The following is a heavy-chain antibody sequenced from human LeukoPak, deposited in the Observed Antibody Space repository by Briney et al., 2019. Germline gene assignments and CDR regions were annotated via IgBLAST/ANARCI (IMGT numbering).Heavy chain of an antibody. CDR2: IKEDGTET. D-gene: IGHD2-2*01. V-gene: IGHV3-7*01. J-gene: IGHJ3*02. Sequence: GGSLRLSCAASGFIFSSYWMSWVRQAPGKGLEWVASIKEDGTETYYVDSVKGRFTISRDNAKNSLYLQMNSLRAEDTAVYYCARKSCSSTSCPGGAFDIWGQGTMVTVSS. CDR3: ARKSCSSTSCPGGAFDI. CDR1: GFIFSSYW.